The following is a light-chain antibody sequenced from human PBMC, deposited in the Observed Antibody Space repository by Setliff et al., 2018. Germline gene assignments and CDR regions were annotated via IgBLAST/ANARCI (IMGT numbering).Light chain of an antibody. J-gene: IGLJ1*01. V-gene: IGLV2-8*01. CDR2: EVS. Sequence: ALTQPPSASGSPGQSVTISCTGTSSDVGGYNFVAWYQQHPGKAPKLMIYEVSKRPSGVPDRFSGSKSGNTASLTVSGLQAEDEADYYCSSYAGNYIYVFGTGTKVTVL. CDR3: SSYAGNYIYV. CDR1: SSDVGGYNF.